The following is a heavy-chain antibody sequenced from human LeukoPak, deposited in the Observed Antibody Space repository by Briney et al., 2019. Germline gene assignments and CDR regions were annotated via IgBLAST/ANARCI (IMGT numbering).Heavy chain of an antibody. J-gene: IGHJ4*02. Sequence: GGFLRLSCAASGFTFSNYAMSWVRQAPGKGLEWVASISNSGDSIYYADSVKGRFTISRDNSKDALYLQMNSLRAEDTAVYYCAKSGFSSSWYKRVDSWGQGTLITVSS. D-gene: IGHD6-13*01. CDR3: AKSGFSSSWYKRVDS. V-gene: IGHV3-23*01. CDR1: GFTFSNYA. CDR2: ISNSGDSI.